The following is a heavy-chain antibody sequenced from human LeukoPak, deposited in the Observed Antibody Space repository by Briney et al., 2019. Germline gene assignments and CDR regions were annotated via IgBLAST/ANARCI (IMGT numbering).Heavy chain of an antibody. CDR3: AKEGFDS. J-gene: IGHJ4*02. Sequence: PSETLSLSCTISGGSINGYFWSWIRQPPGQGLEWIGYIYYAGSTHYNPSLKSRVTISVDTSENQFSLKLSSVTAADTAVYYCAKEGFDSWGQGTLVTVSS. CDR1: GGSINGYF. V-gene: IGHV4-59*01. CDR2: IYYAGST.